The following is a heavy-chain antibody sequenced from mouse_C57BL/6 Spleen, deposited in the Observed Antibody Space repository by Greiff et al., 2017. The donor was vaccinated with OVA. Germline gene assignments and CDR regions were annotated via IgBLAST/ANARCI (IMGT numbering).Heavy chain of an antibody. CDR3: AREGKDY. CDR2: ISSGSSTI. CDR1: GFTFRDYG. J-gene: IGHJ2*01. V-gene: IGHV5-17*01. Sequence: EVQGVESGGGLVKPGGSLKLSCAASGFTFRDYGMHWVRQAPEKGLEWVAYISSGSSTIYYADTVKGRFTISRDNAKNTLFLQMTSLRSEDTAMYYCAREGKDYWGQGTTLTVSS. D-gene: IGHD2-1*01.